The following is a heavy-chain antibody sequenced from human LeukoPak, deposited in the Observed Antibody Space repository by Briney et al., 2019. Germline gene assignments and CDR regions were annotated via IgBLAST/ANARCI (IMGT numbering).Heavy chain of an antibody. V-gene: IGHV3-43D*03. Sequence: GGSLRLSCAASGFTFHDYAMHWVRQAPGKGLEWVSLISWDGGSTYYADSVKGRFTISRDNSKNSLYLQMNSLRAEDTALYYCAKDRSSSWYQYDAFDIWGQGTMVTVSS. CDR3: AKDRSSSWYQYDAFDI. D-gene: IGHD6-13*01. J-gene: IGHJ3*02. CDR2: ISWDGGST. CDR1: GFTFHDYA.